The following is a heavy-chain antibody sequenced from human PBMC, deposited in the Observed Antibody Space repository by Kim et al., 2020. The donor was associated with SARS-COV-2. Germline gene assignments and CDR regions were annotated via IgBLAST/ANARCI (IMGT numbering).Heavy chain of an antibody. CDR2: INAYNGNT. V-gene: IGHV1-18*01. J-gene: IGHJ6*02. CDR3: ARRTHRAAAGTLICYFYYGMDV. CDR1: GYTFTSYG. Sequence: ASVKVSCKASGYTFTSYGISWVRQAPGQGLEGMGWINAYNGNTNNARKLKGRVTMTTDTSTSTAYMELRSLRSDDTAVYYCARRTHRAAAGTLICYFYYGMDVWGQGTTVTVSS. D-gene: IGHD6-13*01.